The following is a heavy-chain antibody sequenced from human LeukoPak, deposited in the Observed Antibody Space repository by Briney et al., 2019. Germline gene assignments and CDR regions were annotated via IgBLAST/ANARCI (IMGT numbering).Heavy chain of an antibody. D-gene: IGHD2-21*02. V-gene: IGHV1-8*03. J-gene: IGHJ4*02. CDR2: INPDTGDK. Sequence: ASVKVSCKASGYTFTNYHINWVRQASGQGLEWMTWINPDTGDKGYARKFQDRVTITTDTSISTAYMELSSLSSEDTAVYFCARTTSMTASVYDYWGQGTLVTVSS. CDR3: ARTTSMTASVYDY. CDR1: GYTFTNYH.